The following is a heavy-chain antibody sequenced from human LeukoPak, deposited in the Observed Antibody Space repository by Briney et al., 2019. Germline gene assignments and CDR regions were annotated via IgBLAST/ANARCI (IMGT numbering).Heavy chain of an antibody. Sequence: PSETLSLTCTVSGGSIGSSSYYWGWIRQPPGKGLEWIGSIYYSGSTYYNPSLKSRVTISVDTSKNQFSLKLSSVTAADTAVYYCAREGIVVVPAALLPQGFDPWGQGTLVTVSS. CDR3: AREGIVVVPAALLPQGFDP. CDR1: GGSIGSSSYY. J-gene: IGHJ5*02. CDR2: IYYSGST. V-gene: IGHV4-39*07. D-gene: IGHD2-2*01.